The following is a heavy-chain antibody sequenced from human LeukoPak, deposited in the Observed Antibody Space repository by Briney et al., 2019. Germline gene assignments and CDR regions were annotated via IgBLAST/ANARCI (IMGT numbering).Heavy chain of an antibody. CDR3: AKSKGYSGPPGDY. Sequence: GSLRLSCAASGFTFSSYGMHWVRQAPGQGLEWVAVISYDGSNKYYADSVKGRFTISRDNSKNTLYLQMNSLRAEDTAVYYCAKSKGYSGPPGDYWGQGTLVTVSS. V-gene: IGHV3-30*18. D-gene: IGHD5-12*01. CDR2: ISYDGSNK. J-gene: IGHJ4*02. CDR1: GFTFSSYG.